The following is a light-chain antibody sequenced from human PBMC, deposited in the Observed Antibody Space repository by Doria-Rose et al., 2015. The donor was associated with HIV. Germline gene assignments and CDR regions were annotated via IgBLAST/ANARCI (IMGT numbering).Light chain of an antibody. CDR1: SSNIGRNY. CDR2: DNN. V-gene: IGLV1-51*01. J-gene: IGLJ3*02. Sequence: SVSAAPGQKVTISCSGSSSNIGRNYVSWYQQVPGTAPKLLIYDNNKRPSGIPDRFSGSKSDTSATLGITGLQTGDEADYYCGTWDSSLSAWVFGGGTKLTVL. CDR3: GTWDSSLSAWV.